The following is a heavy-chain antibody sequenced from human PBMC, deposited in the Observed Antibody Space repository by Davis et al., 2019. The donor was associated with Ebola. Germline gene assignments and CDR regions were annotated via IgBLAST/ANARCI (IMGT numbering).Heavy chain of an antibody. CDR2: INPNSGGT. V-gene: IGHV1-2*06. D-gene: IGHD2-21*02. Sequence: ASVKVSCKASGYTFTGYYMHWVRQAPGQGLEWMGRINPNSGGTNYAQRFQARVTMTRDTSISTAYMELSRLRSDDTAVYYCARVRYCGGDCSKNYYYGMDVWGKGTTVTVSS. CDR1: GYTFTGYY. J-gene: IGHJ6*04. CDR3: ARVRYCGGDCSKNYYYGMDV.